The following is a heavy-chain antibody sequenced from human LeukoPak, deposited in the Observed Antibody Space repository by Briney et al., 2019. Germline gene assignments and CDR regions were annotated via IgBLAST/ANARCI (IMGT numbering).Heavy chain of an antibody. Sequence: GGSLRLSCVASGFTFSSNAMSWVRQAPGKGLEWVSVITGNDGSTYYADSVKGRFTISRDNSKNTLSLQMDSLRAEDTAVYYCAKDAVAPGSGGDYFDYWGQGILVTVSS. CDR3: AKDAVAPGSGGDYFDY. J-gene: IGHJ4*02. V-gene: IGHV3-23*01. D-gene: IGHD3-10*01. CDR2: ITGNDGST. CDR1: GFTFSSNA.